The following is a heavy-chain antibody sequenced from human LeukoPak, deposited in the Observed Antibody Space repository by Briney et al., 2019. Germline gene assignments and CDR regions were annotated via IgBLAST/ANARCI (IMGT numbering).Heavy chain of an antibody. V-gene: IGHV1-18*01. CDR1: GYTFTSYD. J-gene: IGHJ4*02. CDR2: ISAYNGNT. CDR3: ARSRITIFGVVIPELDY. Sequence: ASVKVSCKASGYTFTSYDINWVRQATGQGLEWMGWISAYNGNTNYAQKLQGRVTMTTDTSTSTAYMELRSLRSDDTAVYYCARSRITIFGVVIPELDYWGQGTLVTVSS. D-gene: IGHD3-3*01.